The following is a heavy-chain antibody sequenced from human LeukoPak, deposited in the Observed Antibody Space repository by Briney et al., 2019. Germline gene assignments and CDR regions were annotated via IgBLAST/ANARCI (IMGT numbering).Heavy chain of an antibody. D-gene: IGHD1/OR15-1a*01. CDR2: IYTSGST. CDR1: GGSISSYY. CDR3: ASSSVEQPLDY. Sequence: TSQTLSLTCTVSGGSISSYYWSWIRQPAGKGLEWIGRIYTSGSTNYDPSLKSRVTMSVDTSKNQFSLKLSSVTAADTAVYYCASSSVEQPLDYWGQGTLVTVSS. J-gene: IGHJ4*02. V-gene: IGHV4-4*07.